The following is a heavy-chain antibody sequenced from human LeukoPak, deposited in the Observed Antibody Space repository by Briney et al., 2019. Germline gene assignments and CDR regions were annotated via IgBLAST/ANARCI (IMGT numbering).Heavy chain of an antibody. Sequence: ASVKVSCKASGYTFTAYYMHWVRQAPGQGLEWMGWIDPNSGGTEYAQDFQGRVTMTRDTSISTAYMELISLTSDDTAFYYCARDFGTRGVPTPFDYWGQGTLVTVSS. J-gene: IGHJ4*02. V-gene: IGHV1-2*02. CDR3: ARDFGTRGVPTPFDY. CDR2: IDPNSGGT. D-gene: IGHD3-10*01. CDR1: GYTFTAYY.